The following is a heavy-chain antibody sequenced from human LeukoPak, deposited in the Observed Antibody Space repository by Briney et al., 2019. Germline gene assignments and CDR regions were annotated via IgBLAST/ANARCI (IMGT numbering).Heavy chain of an antibody. CDR1: GYTITSYY. CDR2: IDPSGGST. V-gene: IGHV1-46*01. J-gene: IGHJ5*02. CDR3: ARAELRRHNWFDP. Sequence: ASVKVSCKASGYTITSYYMHWVRQAPGQGLEWMGIIDPSGGSTSYAQKFQGRVTMTRDTSTSTVYMELSSLRSEDTAVYYCARAELRRHNWFDPWGQGTLVTVSS. D-gene: IGHD1-26*01.